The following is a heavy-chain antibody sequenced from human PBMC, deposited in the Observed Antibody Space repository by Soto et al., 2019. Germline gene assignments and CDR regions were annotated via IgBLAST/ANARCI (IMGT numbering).Heavy chain of an antibody. CDR1: GLTSSGIE. D-gene: IGHD2-21*02. Sequence: EVRLEESGGGFVPPGGALRLSCVFSGLTSSGIELNWVRQAAGKGLEWLSYISASGDTVDYIDSVRGRFTISRDNAKHSLFLQMSALRVEDTAVYYCAGLSVTGGVDVWGQGTTVTVSS. CDR2: ISASGDTV. V-gene: IGHV3-48*03. CDR3: AGLSVTGGVDV. J-gene: IGHJ6*02.